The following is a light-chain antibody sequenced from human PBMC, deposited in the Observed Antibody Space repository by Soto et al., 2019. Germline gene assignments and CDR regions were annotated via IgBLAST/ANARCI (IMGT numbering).Light chain of an antibody. CDR1: SSDVGGYNY. CDR3: SSYAGSILYV. J-gene: IGLJ1*01. V-gene: IGLV2-8*01. Sequence: ALTQPPSASGSPGQSVTISCTGTSSDVGGYNYVSWYQQYPGKAPKLMIYEVNKRPSGVPDRFSGSKSGNTASLTVSGLQAEDEADYYCSSYAGSILYVFGTGTKLTVL. CDR2: EVN.